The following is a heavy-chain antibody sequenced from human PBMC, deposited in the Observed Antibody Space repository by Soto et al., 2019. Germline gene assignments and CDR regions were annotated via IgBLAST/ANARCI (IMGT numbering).Heavy chain of an antibody. Sequence: QVQLVQSGAEVKKPGASVKVSCKASGYTFTSYYMHWVRQAPGQGLEWMGIINPSGGSTSYAQKFQGRVTMTSDTSTSTVYMELSSLRSEDTAVYYCVRGDCSGGSCKGYYYYYGMDVWGQGTTVTVSS. CDR2: INPSGGST. V-gene: IGHV1-46*01. CDR3: VRGDCSGGSCKGYYYYYGMDV. CDR1: GYTFTSYY. J-gene: IGHJ6*02. D-gene: IGHD2-15*01.